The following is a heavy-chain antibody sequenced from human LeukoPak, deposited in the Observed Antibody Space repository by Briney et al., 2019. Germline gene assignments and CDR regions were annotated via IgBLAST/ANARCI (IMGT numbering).Heavy chain of an antibody. D-gene: IGHD6-6*01. CDR3: ARHYSTSSSDY. J-gene: IGHJ4*02. V-gene: IGHV5-51*01. Sequence: GESLKISCKGSGYSFTSYWIGWVRQMPGKGLDWMGIIYPGDSDTRYSPSFQGQVSISADKSISTAYLQWSSPKASDTAMYYCARHYSTSSSDYWGQGTLVTVSS. CDR2: IYPGDSDT. CDR1: GYSFTSYW.